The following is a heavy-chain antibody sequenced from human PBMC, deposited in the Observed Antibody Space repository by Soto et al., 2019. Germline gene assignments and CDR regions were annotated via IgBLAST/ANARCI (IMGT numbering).Heavy chain of an antibody. CDR3: AKGTSGGLRGAFDI. CDR1: GGTFSSYA. D-gene: IGHD5-12*01. CDR2: IIPIFGTA. Sequence: QVQLVQSGAEVKKPGSSVKVSCKASGGTFSSYAISWVRQAPGQGLEWMGGIIPIFGTANYAQKFQGRVTITADESTSTAYMELSSLRSEDTAVYFCAKGTSGGLRGAFDIWGQGTMVTVSS. J-gene: IGHJ3*02. V-gene: IGHV1-69*01.